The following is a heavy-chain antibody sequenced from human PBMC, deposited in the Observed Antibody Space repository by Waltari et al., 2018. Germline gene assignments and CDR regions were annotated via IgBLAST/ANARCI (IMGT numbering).Heavy chain of an antibody. CDR3: ARDLGWMDV. Sequence: EVQLVESGGGLIQPGGSLRPSGAASGVSVDNLHMRGVRQAPGKGLEWVSVLYSGGYLEYADSVKGRFTISRDTSTNTLYLRMNSLRADDTAVYFCARDLGWMDVWGQGTTVTVSS. D-gene: IGHD6-19*01. CDR2: LYSGGYL. V-gene: IGHV3-53*01. J-gene: IGHJ6*02. CDR1: GVSVDNLH.